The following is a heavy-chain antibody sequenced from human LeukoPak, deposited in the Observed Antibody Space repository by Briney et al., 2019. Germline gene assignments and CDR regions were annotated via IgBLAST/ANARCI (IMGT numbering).Heavy chain of an antibody. CDR3: ARDLRLGYSSSWYNWDHYYYYMDV. Sequence: GGSLRLSCAASGFTFSSYSMNWVRQAPGKGLEWVSSISSSSSYIYYADSVKGRFTISRDNAKNSLYLQMNSLRAEDTAVYYCARDLRLGYSSSWYNWDHYYYYMDVWGKGTTVTISS. J-gene: IGHJ6*03. CDR1: GFTFSSYS. CDR2: ISSSSSYI. V-gene: IGHV3-21*01. D-gene: IGHD6-13*01.